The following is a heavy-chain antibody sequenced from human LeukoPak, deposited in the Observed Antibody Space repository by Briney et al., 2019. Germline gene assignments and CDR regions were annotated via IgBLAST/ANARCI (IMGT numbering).Heavy chain of an antibody. V-gene: IGHV1-69*13. Sequence: SVKVSCKASGGTFSSYAISWVRQAPGQGLEWMGGIIPIFGTANYAQKFQGRVTITADESTSTAYMELSSLRSEDTAVYYCARDPDSSSWYSNWFDPWGQGTLVTVSS. CDR2: IIPIFGTA. D-gene: IGHD6-13*01. J-gene: IGHJ5*02. CDR3: ARDPDSSSWYSNWFDP. CDR1: GGTFSSYA.